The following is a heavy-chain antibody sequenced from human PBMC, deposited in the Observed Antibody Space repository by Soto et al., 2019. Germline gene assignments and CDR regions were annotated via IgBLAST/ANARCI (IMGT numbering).Heavy chain of an antibody. CDR1: GGSISSSSYY. J-gene: IGHJ1*01. Sequence: PSETLSLTCAVSGGSISSSSYYWDWIRQPPGKGLEWIGTIYYSGTSNYNPSLRGRVTIVVDTSKNEFSLRLTSATAADTAVYYCTRHAIGVVVPAAIRNWGQGSLVTAPQ. CDR2: IYYSGTS. V-gene: IGHV4-39*01. CDR3: TRHAIGVVVPAAIRN. D-gene: IGHD2-15*01.